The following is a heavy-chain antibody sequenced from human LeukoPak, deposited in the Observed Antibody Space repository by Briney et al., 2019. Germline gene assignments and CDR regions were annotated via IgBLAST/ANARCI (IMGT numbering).Heavy chain of an antibody. Sequence: SETLSLTCTVSGASISDAAYYWSWIRQHPGEGLEWIGYIYYSGSTSYNPSLKSRVTISVDTSKNQLSLKLNSMTAADTAMYYCAGGLQWLAHDCWGQGTLVTVSS. D-gene: IGHD6-19*01. CDR1: GASISDAAYY. J-gene: IGHJ4*02. CDR2: IYYSGST. CDR3: AGGLQWLAHDC. V-gene: IGHV4-30-4*01.